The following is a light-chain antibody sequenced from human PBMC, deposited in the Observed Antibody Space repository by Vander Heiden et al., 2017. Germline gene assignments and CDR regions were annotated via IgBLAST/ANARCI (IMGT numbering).Light chain of an antibody. Sequence: ENALTQSPGTLSSSPGERGTLSSRAGQSVDNNYLAWYQQKPGQPPRVLIYAASIRATGVPDRFSGSGSGTDFTLTISRLEPEDFAVYYCQQYAYSPWTFGQGTKVEIK. CDR1: QSVDNNY. CDR2: AAS. CDR3: QQYAYSPWT. J-gene: IGKJ1*01. V-gene: IGKV3-20*01.